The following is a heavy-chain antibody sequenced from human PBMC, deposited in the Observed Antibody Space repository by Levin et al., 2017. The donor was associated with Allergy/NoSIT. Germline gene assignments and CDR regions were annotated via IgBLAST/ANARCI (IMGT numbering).Heavy chain of an antibody. D-gene: IGHD4-17*01. CDR1: GFTFSSYW. V-gene: IGHV3-7*01. Sequence: ASVKVSCAASGFTFSSYWMSWVRQAPGKGLEWVANIDQDGSEKYYVDSVKGRFTISRDNAKNSLYLQMNSLRAEDTAVYYCARVLNTYRECGYGDYCFVYYFDYWGQGTLVTVSS. CDR3: ARVLNTYRECGYGDYCFVYYFDY. J-gene: IGHJ4*02. CDR2: IDQDGSEK.